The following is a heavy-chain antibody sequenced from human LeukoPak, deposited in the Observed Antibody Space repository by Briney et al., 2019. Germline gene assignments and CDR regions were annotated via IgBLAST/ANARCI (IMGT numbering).Heavy chain of an antibody. Sequence: GGSLRLSCAASGFTFGYYGMNWVRQAPGKGLEWISYISSGSGTIYYADSVKGRFSISRDDAKSSLYLQVNSLRVEDTAVYYCARVASAWADDYWGQGALVTVSS. V-gene: IGHV3-48*01. J-gene: IGHJ4*02. CDR2: ISSGSGTI. D-gene: IGHD6-19*01. CDR3: ARVASAWADDY. CDR1: GFTFGYYG.